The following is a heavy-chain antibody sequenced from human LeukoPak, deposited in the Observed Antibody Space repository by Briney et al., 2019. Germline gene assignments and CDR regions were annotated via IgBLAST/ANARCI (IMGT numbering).Heavy chain of an antibody. J-gene: IGHJ3*02. CDR2: ISSSGRTI. D-gene: IGHD6-6*01. CDR3: ARSATRDNAFDI. V-gene: IGHV3-48*03. CDR1: GFSFSTYE. Sequence: PGGPLRLSCAASGFSFSTYEMNWVRQAPGKGLEWVSYISSSGRTIYYADSVKGRFTISRDNAKNSLYLQMNSLRAEDTAVYYCARSATRDNAFDIWGQGTTVTVSS.